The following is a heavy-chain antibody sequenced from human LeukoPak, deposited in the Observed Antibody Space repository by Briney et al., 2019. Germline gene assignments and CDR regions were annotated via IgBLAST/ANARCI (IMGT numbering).Heavy chain of an antibody. CDR3: ARSYSGSYYRTFDY. Sequence: SETQSLTCRVSGGSISNYYWSWIRQPPGKGLEWIGYIYYSGSTNYNPSLKSRVTISVDTSKNQFSLKLTSVTAADTAVYYCARSYSGSYYRTFDYWGQGTLVTVSS. D-gene: IGHD3-10*01. CDR2: IYYSGST. V-gene: IGHV4-59*01. CDR1: GGSISNYY. J-gene: IGHJ4*02.